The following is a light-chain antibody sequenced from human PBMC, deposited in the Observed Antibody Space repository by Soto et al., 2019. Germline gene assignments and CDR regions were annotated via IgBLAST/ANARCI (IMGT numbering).Light chain of an antibody. CDR3: LSSDSSLSVV. V-gene: IGLV1-40*01. CDR1: SSNIGAGYD. CDR2: GNT. Sequence: QSVLTQPPSVSGAPGQRVTISCTGSSSNIGAGYDVPWYQQLPGRAPKLLIYGNTNRPSGVPDRFSGSKSGTSASLAITGLQAEDEADYYCLSSDSSLSVVFGGGTQLTVL. J-gene: IGLJ2*01.